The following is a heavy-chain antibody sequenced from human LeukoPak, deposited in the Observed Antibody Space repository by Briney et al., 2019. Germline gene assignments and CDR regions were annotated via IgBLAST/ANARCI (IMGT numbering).Heavy chain of an antibody. CDR1: GFTFSGSA. J-gene: IGHJ4*02. Sequence: GGSLRLSCAASGFTFSGSAMHWVRQASGKGLEWLGRIRSKADSYTPAYAASVKGRFIVSRDDSKNTAYLQMNSLKTEDTAVYYCRAAADLNDYWGQGTLVTVSS. V-gene: IGHV3-73*01. CDR2: IRSKADSYTP. CDR3: RAAADLNDY. D-gene: IGHD6-13*01.